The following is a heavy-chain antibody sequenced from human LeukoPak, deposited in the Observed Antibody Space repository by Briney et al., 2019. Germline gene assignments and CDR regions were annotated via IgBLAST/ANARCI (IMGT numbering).Heavy chain of an antibody. CDR3: ARTGPYYYHYLAV. J-gene: IGHJ6*03. CDR1: GYSITRGYY. Sequence: PSETLSLTCTVSGYSITRGYYWVWIRQPPGKGLEWIGAVYHSGSTYYNPSLKSRVAISVDTSKNQVSLKLYSVTAADTAVYFCARTGPYYYHYLAVWGKGTTVTVSS. CDR2: VYHSGST. V-gene: IGHV4-38-2*02.